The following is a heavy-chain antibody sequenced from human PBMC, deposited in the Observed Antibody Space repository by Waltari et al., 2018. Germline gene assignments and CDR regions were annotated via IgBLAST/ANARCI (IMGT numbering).Heavy chain of an antibody. J-gene: IGHJ3*02. CDR2: IYYSGST. CDR1: GGSISSYY. D-gene: IGHD4-17*01. Sequence: QVQLQESGPGLVKPSETLSLTCTVSGGSISSYYWSWIRQPPGKGLEWIGYIYYSGSTNYNPPLKSRVTISVDTSKNQFSLKLSSVTAADTAVYYCARDIPTVTTTGDAFDIWGQGTMVTVSS. V-gene: IGHV4-59*01. CDR3: ARDIPTVTTTGDAFDI.